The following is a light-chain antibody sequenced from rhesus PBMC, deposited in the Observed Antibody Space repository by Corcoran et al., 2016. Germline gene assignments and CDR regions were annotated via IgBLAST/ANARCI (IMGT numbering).Light chain of an antibody. V-gene: IGKV1-69*01. CDR3: QQHADSTWT. CDR2: RAT. CDR1: QGISTW. Sequence: DIQMTQSPSSLSASVGDRVTITCRASQGISTWLAWYQQKPGKAPKLLIIRATNLDSGVPSRFSGSGSGTESTLTFSSLQAEDVATYYSQQHADSTWTFGQGTKVEIK. J-gene: IGKJ1*01.